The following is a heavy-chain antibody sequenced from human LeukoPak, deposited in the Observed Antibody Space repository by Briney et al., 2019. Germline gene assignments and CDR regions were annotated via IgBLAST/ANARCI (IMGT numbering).Heavy chain of an antibody. CDR2: IKQDGSEK. Sequence: GGSLRLSCAASGFTFSSYWMSWVRQAPGKGLEWVANIKQDGSEKYYVDSVKGRFTISRDNAKNSLYQQMNSLRAEDTAVYYCARDRWLEPFDYWGQGTLVTVSS. D-gene: IGHD1-1*01. V-gene: IGHV3-7*04. CDR1: GFTFSSYW. J-gene: IGHJ4*02. CDR3: ARDRWLEPFDY.